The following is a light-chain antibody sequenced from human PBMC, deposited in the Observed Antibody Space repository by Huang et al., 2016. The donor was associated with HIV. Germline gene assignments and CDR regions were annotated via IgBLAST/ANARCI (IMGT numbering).Light chain of an antibody. CDR3: QQRSNWPPLT. CDR1: QSVSSY. J-gene: IGKJ4*01. Sequence: EIVLTQSPATLSLSPGERATLSCRASQSVSSYLAWYQQKPGQAPRLLIDDASNRATGIPARFSGSGSGTDFTLTISSLEPEDFAVYYCQQRSNWPPLTFGGGTEVEIK. V-gene: IGKV3-11*01. CDR2: DAS.